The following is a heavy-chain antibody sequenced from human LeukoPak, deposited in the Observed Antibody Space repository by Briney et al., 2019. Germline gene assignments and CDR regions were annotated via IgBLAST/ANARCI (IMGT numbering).Heavy chain of an antibody. CDR3: AKSYSVYYYDSSGYYDY. CDR2: IVVGSGNT. Sequence: ASVKVSCKASGFTFTSSAMQWVRQARGQRLEWIGWIVVGSGNTNYAQKFQERVTITRDMSTSTAYMELSSLRAEDTAVYYCAKSYSVYYYDSSGYYDYWGQGTLVTVSS. D-gene: IGHD3-22*01. V-gene: IGHV1-58*02. CDR1: GFTFTSSA. J-gene: IGHJ4*02.